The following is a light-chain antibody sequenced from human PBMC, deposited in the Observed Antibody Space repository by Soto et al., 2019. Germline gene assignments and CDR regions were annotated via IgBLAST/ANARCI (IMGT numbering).Light chain of an antibody. CDR2: GNG. CDR3: QSYDNRLTVSV. J-gene: IGLJ3*02. V-gene: IGLV1-40*01. CDR1: RNNIGAGYD. Sequence: QSSLTQYRSFSGPPGQRVTIDCTGTRNNIGAGYDVHWYRQVPGTATKLLIYGNGNRPSGVPDRFSASKFGTSASLTIAGIQADDEADYYCQSYDNRLTVSVFGGGTKVTV.